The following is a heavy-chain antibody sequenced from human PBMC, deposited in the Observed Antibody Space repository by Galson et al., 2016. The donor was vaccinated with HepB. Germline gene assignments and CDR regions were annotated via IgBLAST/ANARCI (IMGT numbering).Heavy chain of an antibody. V-gene: IGHV3-23*01. CDR2: ISGIGDNT. Sequence: SLRLSCAASGFTFSSNAMNWVRQAPGKGLEWVSAISGIGDNTYYADSVKGRFTISRDNAKNTLYVQMSSLRAEDTAVYYCAKAPRGPDYNNYGMDVWGQGTTVTVSS. CDR1: GFTFSSNA. CDR3: AKAPRGPDYNNYGMDV. J-gene: IGHJ6*02. D-gene: IGHD3-9*01.